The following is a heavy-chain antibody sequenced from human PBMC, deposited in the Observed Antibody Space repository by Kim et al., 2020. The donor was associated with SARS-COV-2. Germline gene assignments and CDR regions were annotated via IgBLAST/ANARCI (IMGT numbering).Heavy chain of an antibody. J-gene: IGHJ3*02. CDR2: IKSKTDGGTT. Sequence: GGSLRLSCAASGFTFSNAWMSWVRQAPGKGLEWVGRIKSKTDGGTTDYAAPVKGRFTISRDDSKNTLYLQKNSLKTEDTAVYYCTTGATYYYDSSGYYRGDAFDIWGQGTMVTVSS. CDR1: GFTFSNAW. D-gene: IGHD3-22*01. CDR3: TTGATYYYDSSGYYRGDAFDI. V-gene: IGHV3-15*01.